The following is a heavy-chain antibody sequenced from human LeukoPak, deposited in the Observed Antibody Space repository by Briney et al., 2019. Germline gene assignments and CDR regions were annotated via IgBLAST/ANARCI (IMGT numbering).Heavy chain of an antibody. D-gene: IGHD6-13*01. Sequence: GGSLRLSCAASGFTFSSYAMHWVRQAPGKGLEYVSAISSNGGSTYCANSVKGRFTISRDNSKNTLYLQMGSLRAEDMAVYYCASSPEIAAPFDYWGQGTLVTVSS. CDR3: ASSPEIAAPFDY. V-gene: IGHV3-64*01. J-gene: IGHJ4*02. CDR1: GFTFSSYA. CDR2: ISSNGGST.